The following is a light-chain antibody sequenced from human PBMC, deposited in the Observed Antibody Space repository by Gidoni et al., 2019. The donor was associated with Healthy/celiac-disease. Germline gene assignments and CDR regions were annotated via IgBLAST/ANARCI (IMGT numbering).Light chain of an antibody. Sequence: DIVMTQSPDYLAVSLGERATINCKSSQSVLYSSNNENYLAWYQQKPGQPPKLLIYGASTRESGVPDRFSGSGSGTDFTLTISSLQAEDVAVYYCQQYYSTPWTFGQGTKVEIK. CDR3: QQYYSTPWT. V-gene: IGKV4-1*01. J-gene: IGKJ1*01. CDR1: QSVLYSSNNENY. CDR2: GAS.